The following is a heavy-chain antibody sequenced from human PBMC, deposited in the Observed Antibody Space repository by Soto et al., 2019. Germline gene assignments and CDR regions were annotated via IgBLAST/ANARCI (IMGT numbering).Heavy chain of an antibody. CDR2: TYYRSKWYS. CDR1: GDSVSSNSAA. CDR3: ARGRPAYYGMDV. V-gene: IGHV6-1*01. Sequence: PAQTLSLTCAISGDSVSSNSAAWNWIRQSPSRGLEWLGRTYYRSKWYSDYAVSVKSRITVNPDTSKNQFSLQLNTVTPEDTAVYYCARGRPAYYGMDVWGQGTTVTVSS. D-gene: IGHD3-10*01. J-gene: IGHJ6*02.